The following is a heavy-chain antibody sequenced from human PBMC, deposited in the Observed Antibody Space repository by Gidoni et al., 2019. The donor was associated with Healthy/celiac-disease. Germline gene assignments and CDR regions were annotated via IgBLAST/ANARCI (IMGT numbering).Heavy chain of an antibody. CDR3: ARLWGRSGWYDGGGDY. D-gene: IGHD6-19*01. CDR2: IYYSGST. V-gene: IGHV4-39*01. CDR1: GGSISSRSYY. J-gene: IGHJ4*02. Sequence: QLQLQESGPGLVKPSATLSLTCTVSGGSISSRSYYWGWIRQPPGKGMEWIGRIYYSGSTYYNPALKSRVNLAVDTSKNQCSLKLGSVAAADTAVYYCARLWGRSGWYDGGGDYWGQGTLVTVSS.